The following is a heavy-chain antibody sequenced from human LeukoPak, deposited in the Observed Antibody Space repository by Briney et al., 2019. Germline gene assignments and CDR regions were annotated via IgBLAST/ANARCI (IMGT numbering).Heavy chain of an antibody. CDR3: ARGGMTTVTNWYFDL. CDR2: IYYSGST. CDR1: GGSISSYY. Sequence: PSQTLSLTCTVSGGSISSYYWSWIRQPPGKGLEWIGYIYYSGSTNYNPSLKSRVTISVDTSKNQFSLKLSSVTAADTAVYYCARGGMTTVTNWYFDLWGRGTLVTVSS. J-gene: IGHJ2*01. V-gene: IGHV4-59*12. D-gene: IGHD4-17*01.